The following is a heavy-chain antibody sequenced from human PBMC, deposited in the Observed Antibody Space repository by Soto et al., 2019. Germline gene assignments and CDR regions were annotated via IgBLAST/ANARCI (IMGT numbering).Heavy chain of an antibody. J-gene: IGHJ4*02. CDR3: ARSSSIAARAGPLYYFDY. D-gene: IGHD6-6*01. CDR1: GGSISSSSYY. Sequence: PSETLSLTCTVSGGSISSSSYYWGWIRQPPGKGLEWIGSIYYSGSTYYNPSLKSRVTISVDTSKNQFSLKLSSVTAADTAVYYCARSSSIAARAGPLYYFDYWGQGTLVTVS. CDR2: IYYSGST. V-gene: IGHV4-39*01.